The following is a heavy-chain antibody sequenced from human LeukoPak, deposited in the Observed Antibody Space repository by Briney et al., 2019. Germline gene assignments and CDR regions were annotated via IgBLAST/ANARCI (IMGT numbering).Heavy chain of an antibody. CDR2: IGKGGDT. V-gene: IGHV3-13*04. CDR1: GFTFSTYD. Sequence: GGSLRLSCAASGFTFSTYDMHWARQAAGKGLEWVSGIGKGGDTYYAGSVKGRFTTSRENAKRSVYLQMNNLRAGDTAVYYCARGALGFDYWGQGTLVTVSS. CDR3: ARGALGFDY. J-gene: IGHJ4*02.